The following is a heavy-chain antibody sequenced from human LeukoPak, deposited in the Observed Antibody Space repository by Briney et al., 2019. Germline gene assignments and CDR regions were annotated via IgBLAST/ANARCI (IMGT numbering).Heavy chain of an antibody. D-gene: IGHD1-26*01. CDR3: ARDPERPTREADSGSYRDY. CDR1: GFTFSSYA. CDR2: ISSSSSTI. Sequence: GGSLRLSCAASGFTFSSYAMSWVRQAPGKGLEWVSYISSSSSTIYYADSVKGRFTISRDNAKNSPYLQMNSLRDEDTAVYYCARDPERPTREADSGSYRDYWGQGTLVTVSS. J-gene: IGHJ4*02. V-gene: IGHV3-48*02.